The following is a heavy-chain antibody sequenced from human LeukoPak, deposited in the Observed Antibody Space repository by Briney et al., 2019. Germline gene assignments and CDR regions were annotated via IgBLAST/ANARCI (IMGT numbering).Heavy chain of an antibody. J-gene: IGHJ4*02. D-gene: IGHD4-17*01. CDR3: ARGNYGDYVFGY. Sequence: SETLSLTCAVSGGSISSGGYSWSWIRQPPGKGLEWIGYIYHSGSTYYNPSLKSRVTISVDTSKNQFSLKLSSVTAADTAVYYCARGNYGDYVFGYWGQGTLVTVSS. CDR2: IYHSGST. CDR1: GGSISSGGYS. V-gene: IGHV4-30-2*05.